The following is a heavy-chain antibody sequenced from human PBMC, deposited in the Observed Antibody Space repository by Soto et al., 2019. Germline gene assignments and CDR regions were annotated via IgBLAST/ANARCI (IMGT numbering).Heavy chain of an antibody. CDR1: GFTFSSYS. Sequence: EVQLLESGGGLVKPGGSLRLSCTASGFTFSSYSMNWVRRAPGKGLEWVSSISSSSSFIYSAGSVKGRFTISRDNAKNSLSLQMNPPTAEDTAVYYCAVGEETGTPYFGNWGQGTLVNVSS. CDR2: ISSSSSFI. J-gene: IGHJ4*02. V-gene: IGHV3-21*01. D-gene: IGHD1-7*01. CDR3: AVGEETGTPYFGN.